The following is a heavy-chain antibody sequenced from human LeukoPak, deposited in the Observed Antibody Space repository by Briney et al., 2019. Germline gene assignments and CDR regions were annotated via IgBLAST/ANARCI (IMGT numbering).Heavy chain of an antibody. CDR2: INPYSGGT. CDR3: ARGMEPYYYMDV. V-gene: IGHV1-2*02. D-gene: IGHD1-26*01. J-gene: IGHJ6*03. CDR1: GYTFTDYY. Sequence: ASVKVSCKASGYTFTDYYMHWVRQAPGQGLEWMGWINPYSGGTNYAQKFQGRVTMTRDTSISTAYMELSRLRSDDTAVYYCARGMEPYYYMDVWGKGTTVTVSS.